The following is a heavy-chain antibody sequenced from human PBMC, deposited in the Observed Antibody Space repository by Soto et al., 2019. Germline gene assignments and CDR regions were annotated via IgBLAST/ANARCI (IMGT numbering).Heavy chain of an antibody. CDR1: GGSISSGGYY. V-gene: IGHV4-31*03. CDR3: ARNLRYFYASASGLYYFDY. J-gene: IGHJ4*02. Sequence: SESLSLTCTVSGGSISSGGYYWSWIRQHPGKGLEWIGYIYYSGSTYYNPSLKSRVTISVDTSKNQFSLKLSSVTAADTAVYYCARNLRYFYASASGLYYFDYWGQGTLVPVSS. CDR2: IYYSGST. D-gene: IGHD3-9*01.